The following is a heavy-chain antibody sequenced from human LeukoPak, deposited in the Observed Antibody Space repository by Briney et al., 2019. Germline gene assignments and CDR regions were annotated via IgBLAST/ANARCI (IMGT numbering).Heavy chain of an antibody. CDR2: IYHSGST. V-gene: IGHV4-30-2*01. J-gene: IGHJ4*02. CDR3: ARVVSWYYYFDY. D-gene: IGHD6-13*01. CDR1: GGSISSGGYS. Sequence: SETLSLTCAVSGGSISSGGYSWSWIRRPPGKGLEWIGYIYHSGSTYYNPSLKSRVTISEDRSKNQFSLKLSSVTAADTAVYYCARVVSWYYYFDYWGQGTLVTVSS.